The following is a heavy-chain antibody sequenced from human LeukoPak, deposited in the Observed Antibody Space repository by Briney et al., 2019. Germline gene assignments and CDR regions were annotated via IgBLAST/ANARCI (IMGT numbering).Heavy chain of an antibody. CDR2: IYYSGST. CDR3: ARVWGRETGTTNWFDP. Sequence: SETLSLTCTVSGGSISSSSYYWGWIRQPPGKGLEWIGSIYYSGSTYYNPSLKSRVTISLDTSKNQFSLRLSSVTAADTAVYYCARVWGRETGTTNWFDPWGQGTLVTVSS. D-gene: IGHD1-1*01. J-gene: IGHJ5*02. CDR1: GGSISSSSYY. V-gene: IGHV4-39*07.